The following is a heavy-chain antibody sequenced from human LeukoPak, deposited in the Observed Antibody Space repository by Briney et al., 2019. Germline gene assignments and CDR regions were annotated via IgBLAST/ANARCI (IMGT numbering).Heavy chain of an antibody. J-gene: IGHJ4*02. V-gene: IGHV3-9*01. CDR1: GFTFDDYA. CDR3: AKDTGRLAAAGTSDY. D-gene: IGHD6-13*01. Sequence: GGSLRLSCAASGFTFDDYAMHWVRQAPGKGLGWVSGISWNSGSIGYADSVKGRFTISRDNAKNSLYLQMNSLRAEDTALYYCAKDTGRLAAAGTSDYWGQGTLVTVSS. CDR2: ISWNSGSI.